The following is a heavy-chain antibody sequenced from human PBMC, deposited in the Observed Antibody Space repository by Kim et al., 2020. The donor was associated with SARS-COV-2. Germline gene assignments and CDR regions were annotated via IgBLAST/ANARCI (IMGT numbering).Heavy chain of an antibody. J-gene: IGHJ6*02. V-gene: IGHV3-7*01. D-gene: IGHD1-1*01. CDR1: GFTFSSYW. CDR2: IKQDGSEK. Sequence: GGSLRLSCAASGFTFSSYWMSWVRQAPGKGLEWVANIKQDGSEKYYVDSVKGRFTISRDNAKNSLYLQMNSLRAEDTAVYYCTAGRTWYYYYGMDVWGQGTTAPASS. CDR3: TAGRTWYYYYGMDV.